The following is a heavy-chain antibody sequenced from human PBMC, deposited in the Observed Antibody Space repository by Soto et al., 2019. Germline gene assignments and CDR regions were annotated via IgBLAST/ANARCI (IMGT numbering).Heavy chain of an antibody. D-gene: IGHD5-18*01. Sequence: SETLSLTCTVSGGSISSGGYYWSWIRQHPGKGLEWIGYIYYSGSTYYNPSLKSRVTISVDTSKNQFSLKLSSVTAADTAVYYCARETVDTAMYGMDVWGQGTTVTVSS. J-gene: IGHJ6*02. CDR3: ARETVDTAMYGMDV. V-gene: IGHV4-31*03. CDR1: GGSISSGGYY. CDR2: IYYSGST.